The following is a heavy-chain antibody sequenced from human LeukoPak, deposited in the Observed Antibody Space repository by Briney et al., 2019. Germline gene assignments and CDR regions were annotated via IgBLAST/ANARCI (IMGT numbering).Heavy chain of an antibody. CDR3: ARATHSSSWYFSDYYYYYYMDV. CDR2: ISSSSSYI. Sequence: GGSLRLSCAASGFTFSSYSMNWVRQAPGKGLEWVSSISSSSSYIYYADSVKGRFTISRDNVKNSLYLQMNSLRAEDTAVYYCARATHSSSWYFSDYYYYYYMDVWGKGTTVTISS. CDR1: GFTFSSYS. V-gene: IGHV3-21*01. J-gene: IGHJ6*03. D-gene: IGHD6-13*01.